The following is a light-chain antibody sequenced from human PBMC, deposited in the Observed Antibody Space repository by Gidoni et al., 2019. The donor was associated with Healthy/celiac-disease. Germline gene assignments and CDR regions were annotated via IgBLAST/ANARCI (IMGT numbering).Light chain of an antibody. Sequence: QSVLTQPPSASGTPGQRVTISCSGSSSNIGSNYVYWYQQLPGTAPKLLIYRNNQRPSGAPDRFSGSKSGTSASLAISGLRSEDEADYYCAAWDDSLSRVFGGGTQLTVL. J-gene: IGLJ7*01. V-gene: IGLV1-47*01. CDR1: SSNIGSNY. CDR3: AAWDDSLSRV. CDR2: RNN.